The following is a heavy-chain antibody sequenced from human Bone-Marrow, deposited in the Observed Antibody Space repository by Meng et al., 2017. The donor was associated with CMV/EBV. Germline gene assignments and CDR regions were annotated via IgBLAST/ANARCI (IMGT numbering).Heavy chain of an antibody. CDR3: ARSGGDYGSGNYGMDV. V-gene: IGHV1-18*01. Sequence: ASVKVSCKASGYTFTSYGISWVRQAPGQGLEWMGWISAYNGNTNYAQKLQGRVTMTTDTSTSTAYMELSSLRSEDTAVYYCARSGGDYGSGNYGMDVWGQGTTVTGSS. CDR1: GYTFTSYG. J-gene: IGHJ6*01. D-gene: IGHD3-10*01. CDR2: ISAYNGNT.